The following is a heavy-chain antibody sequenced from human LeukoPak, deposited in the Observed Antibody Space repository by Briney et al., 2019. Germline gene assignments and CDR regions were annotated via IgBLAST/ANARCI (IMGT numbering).Heavy chain of an antibody. CDR1: GFPFTNYW. V-gene: IGHV3-7*01. CDR3: ARDYMVRGVDIDY. J-gene: IGHJ4*02. Sequence: PGGSLRLSCLASGFPFTNYWMSWVRQTPGKGLEWVANIKQDGSEKYYVDSVKDRFTISRDNAKNSLHLQMNSLRAEDTAVYYCARDYMVRGVDIDYWGQGTLVTVSS. D-gene: IGHD3-10*01. CDR2: IKQDGSEK.